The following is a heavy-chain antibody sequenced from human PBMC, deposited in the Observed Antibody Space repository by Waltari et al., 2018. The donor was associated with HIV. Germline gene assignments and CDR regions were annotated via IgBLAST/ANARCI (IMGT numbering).Heavy chain of an antibody. D-gene: IGHD2-15*01. CDR2: SNSDGSST. CDR3: ARGFRVGCSDATCYSHY. V-gene: IGHV3-74*01. CDR1: GFTFSSYW. J-gene: IGHJ4*02. Sequence: EVQLVESGGGLVQPGGSLRLSCAASGFTFSSYWMHWVRQAPGKGLVWVSRSNSDGSSTAYADSVKGRFTISRDNAKNTLYLQMNSLRAEDTAVYYCARGFRVGCSDATCYSHYWGQGTLVTVSS.